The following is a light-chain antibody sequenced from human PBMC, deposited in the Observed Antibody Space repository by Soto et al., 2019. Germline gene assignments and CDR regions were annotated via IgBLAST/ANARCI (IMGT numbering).Light chain of an antibody. CDR3: QQYGTSPLT. CDR2: DAS. V-gene: IGKV3-11*01. Sequence: EIGLTQSPATRSLSPGGRATLSCRASQSVSSYLAWYQQKPGQAPRLLIYDASNRATGIPARFSGSGSGTDFTLTISSLEPEDFAVYYCQQYGTSPLTFGGGTKVDIK. J-gene: IGKJ4*01. CDR1: QSVSSY.